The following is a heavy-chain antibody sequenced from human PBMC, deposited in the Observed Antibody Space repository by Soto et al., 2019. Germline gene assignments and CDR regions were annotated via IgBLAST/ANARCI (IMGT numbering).Heavy chain of an antibody. Sequence: GGSLRLSCAASGFTFSSYAMHWVRQAPGKGLEWVAVISYDGSNKYYADSVKGRFTISRDNSKNTLYLQMNSLRAEDTAVYYCARDAGYGDYLYYYSGMDVLGQRTTVAVSS. CDR1: GFTFSSYA. D-gene: IGHD4-17*01. CDR2: ISYDGSNK. V-gene: IGHV3-30-3*01. CDR3: ARDAGYGDYLYYYSGMDV. J-gene: IGHJ6*02.